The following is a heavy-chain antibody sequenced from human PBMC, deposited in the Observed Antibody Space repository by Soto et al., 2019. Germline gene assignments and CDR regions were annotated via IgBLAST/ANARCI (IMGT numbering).Heavy chain of an antibody. CDR2: ISSSSDTI. J-gene: IGHJ4*02. D-gene: IGHD6-6*01. CDR3: ARSSTFYDY. CDR1: GFTLPGYS. V-gene: IGHV3-48*01. Sequence: GESLKISCAPSGFTLPGYSMNWVRQAPGKGLEWVSYISSSSDTIYYADSVKGRFTISRDNAKNLLYLQMKSLRAEDTAVYYCARSSTFYDYWGKGTQVTVYS.